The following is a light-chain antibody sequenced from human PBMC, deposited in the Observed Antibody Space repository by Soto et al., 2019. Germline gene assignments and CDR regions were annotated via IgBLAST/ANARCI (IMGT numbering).Light chain of an antibody. CDR2: GAS. Sequence: EIVMTQSPATLSVSPGERATLSCRASQSVSSSYLAWYQQKPGQAPRLLIYGASSRATGIPGRFSGSGSGTEFTLTISSLQSEDFAVYYCQQYNNWPPTFGQGTKVDIK. J-gene: IGKJ1*01. CDR3: QQYNNWPPT. CDR1: QSVSSSY. V-gene: IGKV3D-15*01.